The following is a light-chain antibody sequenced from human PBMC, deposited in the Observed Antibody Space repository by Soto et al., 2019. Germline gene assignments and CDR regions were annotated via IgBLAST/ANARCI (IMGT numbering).Light chain of an antibody. CDR2: EVS. V-gene: IGKV2D-29*02. J-gene: IGKJ5*01. CDR1: QSLLHIAGETF. CDR3: MQSTQLPPT. Sequence: DVVMTQPQXSLXXXXXXXXSISCKSSQSLLHIAGETFLFWYLQKPGQSPQLLIYEVSTRVSGVPDRFSGSGSGTDFTLEISRVETDDVGIYYCMQSTQLPPTFGQGTRLEIK.